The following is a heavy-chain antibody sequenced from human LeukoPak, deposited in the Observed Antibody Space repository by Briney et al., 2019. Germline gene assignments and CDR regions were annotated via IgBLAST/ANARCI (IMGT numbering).Heavy chain of an antibody. CDR2: IYYSGST. V-gene: IGHV4-59*12. CDR3: ARVSGITMIVVVIEDAFDI. D-gene: IGHD3-22*01. J-gene: IGHJ3*02. Sequence: SETLSLTCTVSGGSISSYYWSWIRQPPGKGLEWIGYIYYSGSTNYNPSLKSRVTISVDTSKNQFSLKLSSVTAADTAVYYCARVSGITMIVVVIEDAFDIWGQGTMVTVSS. CDR1: GGSISSYY.